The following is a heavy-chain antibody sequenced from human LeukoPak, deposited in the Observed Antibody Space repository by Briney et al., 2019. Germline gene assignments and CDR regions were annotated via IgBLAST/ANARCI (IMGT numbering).Heavy chain of an antibody. CDR1: GFTFSSYD. J-gene: IGHJ6*04. D-gene: IGHD2-2*01. CDR2: IGTAGDP. Sequence: GGSLRLSCAASGFTFSSYDMHWVRHATGKGLEWVSAIGTAGDPYYPGSVKGRFPISRENAKNSLYLQMNSLSAGDTAVYYCARGAGCSSTSCSIDYYGMDVWGKGTTVTVSS. CDR3: ARGAGCSSTSCSIDYYGMDV. V-gene: IGHV3-13*05.